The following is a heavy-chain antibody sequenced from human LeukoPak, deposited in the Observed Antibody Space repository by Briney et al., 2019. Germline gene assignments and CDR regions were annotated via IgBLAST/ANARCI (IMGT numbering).Heavy chain of an antibody. CDR3: ATFDY. CDR1: GFTFSSYG. V-gene: IGHV3-33*01. Sequence: GGSLRLSCAASGFTFSSYGIHWVRQAPGKGLEWVAVIWYDGSDKYYADPVKGRFTISRDNSKNTLYLQMNSLRVEDTAVYYCATFDYWGQGTLVTVSS. CDR2: IWYDGSDK. J-gene: IGHJ4*02.